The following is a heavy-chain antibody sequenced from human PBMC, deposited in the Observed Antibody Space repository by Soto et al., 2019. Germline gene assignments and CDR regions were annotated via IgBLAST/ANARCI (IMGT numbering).Heavy chain of an antibody. CDR3: AHTMAPRIFDY. Sequence: QITLKAAGPTLVKPTQTLTLTCIFSGFSLITRGVGVGWIRQPPGKALEWLALIYWDDDKGYSTSLKSRLTITKDTSKNQVVLTMTNMDPADTATYYCAHTMAPRIFDYWGQGTLVTVSS. CDR2: IYWDDDK. CDR1: GFSLITRGVG. V-gene: IGHV2-5*02. J-gene: IGHJ4*02.